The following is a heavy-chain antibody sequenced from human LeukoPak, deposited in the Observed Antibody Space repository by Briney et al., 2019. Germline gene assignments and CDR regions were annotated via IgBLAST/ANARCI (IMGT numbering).Heavy chain of an antibody. Sequence: SETLSLTCAVYGGSFSGYYWSWIRQPPGKGLEWIGEINHSGSTNYNPSLKSRVTISVDTSKNQFSLKLSSVTAADTAVYYCARHNDFWSGYYGSRGDAFDIWGQGTMVTVSS. CDR2: INHSGST. CDR3: ARHNDFWSGYYGSRGDAFDI. CDR1: GGSFSGYY. V-gene: IGHV4-34*01. J-gene: IGHJ3*02. D-gene: IGHD3-3*01.